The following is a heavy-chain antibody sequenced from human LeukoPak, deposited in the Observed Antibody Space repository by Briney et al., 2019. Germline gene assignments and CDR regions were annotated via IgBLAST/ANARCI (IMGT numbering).Heavy chain of an antibody. CDR1: GGSFSGYY. CDR2: INHSGST. D-gene: IGHD5-12*01. J-gene: IGHJ4*02. Sequence: PSETLSLTCAVCGGSFSGYYWSWIRQPPGKGLEWIGEINHSGSTNYNPSLKSRVTISVDTSKNQFSLKLSSVTAADTAVYYCARGIQWLRRGGFDYWGQGTLVTVSS. V-gene: IGHV4-34*01. CDR3: ARGIQWLRRGGFDY.